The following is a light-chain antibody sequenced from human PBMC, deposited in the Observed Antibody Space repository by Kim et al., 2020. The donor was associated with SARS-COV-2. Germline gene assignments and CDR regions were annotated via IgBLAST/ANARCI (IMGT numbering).Light chain of an antibody. Sequence: QAGLTQPPSVSKGLRQTATLTCTGNSNNVGNQGAAWLQQHQGHPPKLLSSRNNNRPSRISERLSASRSGNTASLTITGLQPEDEADYYSSAWDTSLGAVVFGGGTKLTVL. J-gene: IGLJ3*02. V-gene: IGLV10-54*01. CDR3: SAWDTSLGAVV. CDR1: SNNVGNQG. CDR2: RNN.